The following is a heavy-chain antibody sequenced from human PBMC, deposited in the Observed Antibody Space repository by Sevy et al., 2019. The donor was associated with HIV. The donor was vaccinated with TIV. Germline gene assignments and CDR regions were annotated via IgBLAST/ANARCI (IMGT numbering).Heavy chain of an antibody. Sequence: GGSLRLSCAASGFAFSTHAMHWVRQAPGKGLEWVAVISYEGTETFYSTSVEGRFTISRDNSKNMLSLQINSLKPEDTAVYYCARDGGYSIKWYPLYWGHGTLVTVSS. CDR3: ARDGGYSIKWYPLY. J-gene: IGHJ4*01. D-gene: IGHD1-26*01. CDR2: ISYEGTET. V-gene: IGHV3-30-3*01. CDR1: GFAFSTHA.